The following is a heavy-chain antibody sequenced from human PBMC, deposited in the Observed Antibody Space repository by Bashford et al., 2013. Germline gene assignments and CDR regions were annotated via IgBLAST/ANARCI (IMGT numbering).Heavy chain of an antibody. J-gene: IGHJ3*02. CDR3: VRITSIFANALDI. V-gene: IGHV3-72*01. Sequence: VRQAPGKGLEWVGRSRNKAKRYTTEYAASVKGRFTISRDDSKNSLYLQMNSLETEDTAVYFCVRITSIFANALDIWGQGTMVTVSS. D-gene: IGHD3-3*01. CDR2: SRNKAKRYTT.